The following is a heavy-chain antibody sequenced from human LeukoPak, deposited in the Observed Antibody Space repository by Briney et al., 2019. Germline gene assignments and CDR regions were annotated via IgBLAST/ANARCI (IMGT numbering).Heavy chain of an antibody. CDR3: ARGAYYDILSGYYGPMDV. J-gene: IGHJ6*03. V-gene: IGHV4-34*01. D-gene: IGHD3-9*01. CDR2: INHSGRT. CDR1: GGSFSGYY. Sequence: SETLSLTCAVYGGSFSGYYWGWIRQPPGKGLEWIGEINHSGRTNYNPCLKRGGTISVDTSKNQFSLKLSSVPAADTAVYYCARGAYYDILSGYYGPMDVWGKGTTVTVSS.